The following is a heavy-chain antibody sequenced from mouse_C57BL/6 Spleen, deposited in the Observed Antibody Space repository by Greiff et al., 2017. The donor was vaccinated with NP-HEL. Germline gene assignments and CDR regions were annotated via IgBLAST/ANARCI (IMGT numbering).Heavy chain of an antibody. CDR1: GFTFSDYG. CDR2: ISSGSSTI. D-gene: IGHD1-1*01. J-gene: IGHJ2*01. V-gene: IGHV5-17*01. CDR3: ASGTTVVAPFDY. Sequence: EVMLVESGGGLVKPGGSLKLSCAASGFTFSDYGMHWVRQAPEKGLEWVAYISSGSSTIYYADTVKGRFTISRDNAKITLFLQMTSLRSEDTAMYYCASGTTVVAPFDYWGQGTTLTVSS.